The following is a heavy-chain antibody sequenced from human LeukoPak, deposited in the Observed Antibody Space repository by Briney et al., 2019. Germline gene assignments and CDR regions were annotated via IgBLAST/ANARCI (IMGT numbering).Heavy chain of an antibody. Sequence: GASVKVSCKASGYTFTSYGISWVRQAPGQGLEWMGWISTYNGNTNYAQKVQGRVTMTTDTSTSTAYMELRSLRSDDTAVYYCARESRTGVSGKFDYWGQGTLVTVSS. CDR3: ARESRTGVSGKFDY. J-gene: IGHJ4*02. CDR2: ISTYNGNT. V-gene: IGHV1-18*01. CDR1: GYTFTSYG. D-gene: IGHD6-19*01.